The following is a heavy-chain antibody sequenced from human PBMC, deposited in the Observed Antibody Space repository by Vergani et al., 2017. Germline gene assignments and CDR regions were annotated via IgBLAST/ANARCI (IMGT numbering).Heavy chain of an antibody. D-gene: IGHD2-2*01. CDR1: GFTFSSYS. V-gene: IGHV3-48*01. J-gene: IGHJ6*02. CDR2: IISSSSTI. Sequence: EVQLVESGGGLVQPGGSLRLSCAASGFTFSSYSMNWVRQAPGKGLEWVSYIISSSSTIYYADSVKGRFTISRDNAKNSLYLQMNSLRAEDTAVYYCARDGDGTLYCSSTSCRWGYYYYYGMDVWGQGTTVTVSS. CDR3: ARDGDGTLYCSSTSCRWGYYYYYGMDV.